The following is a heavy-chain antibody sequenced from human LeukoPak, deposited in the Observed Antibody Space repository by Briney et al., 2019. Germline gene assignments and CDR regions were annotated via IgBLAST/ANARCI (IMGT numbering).Heavy chain of an antibody. CDR3: AKEAILTGYYE. CDR1: GFTFSSYS. V-gene: IGHV3-48*01. CDR2: ISSSSSTI. Sequence: GGSLRLSCAASGFTFSSYSMNWVRQAPGKGLEWVSYISSSSSTIYYADSVKGRFTISRDNSKNTLYLQMNSLRAEDTAVYYCAKEAILTGYYEWGQGTLVTVSS. D-gene: IGHD3-9*01. J-gene: IGHJ4*02.